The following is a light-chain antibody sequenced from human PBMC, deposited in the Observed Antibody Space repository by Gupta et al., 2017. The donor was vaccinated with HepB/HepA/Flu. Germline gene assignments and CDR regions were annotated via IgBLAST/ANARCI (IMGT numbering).Light chain of an antibody. J-gene: IGLJ2*01. Sequence: SALPHPPSASGSPGQSVTISCTGTSSDVGAYNYVTWYQQHPGKAPKLMIYEVNKRPSGVPDRFSGSKSGNTASLTVSGLQAEDEADYYCSSYAGSNNLVFGGGTKLTVL. V-gene: IGLV2-8*01. CDR1: SSDVGAYNY. CDR2: EVN. CDR3: SSYAGSNNLV.